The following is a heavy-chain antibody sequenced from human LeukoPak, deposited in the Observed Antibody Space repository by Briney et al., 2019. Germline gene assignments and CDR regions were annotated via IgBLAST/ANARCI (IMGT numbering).Heavy chain of an antibody. CDR1: GYTLSGLS. V-gene: IGHV1-24*01. Sequence: GASVKVSCKVSGYTLSGLSMHWVRQAPGKGLEWMGSFALEDGEKVYAQKFQGRVTMTEDTSTDTAYMELSSLRSEDTAVYYCARWASRTRRVVSYYYGMDVWGQGTTVTVSS. CDR3: ARWASRTRRVVSYYYGMDV. CDR2: FALEDGEK. J-gene: IGHJ6*02. D-gene: IGHD2-2*01.